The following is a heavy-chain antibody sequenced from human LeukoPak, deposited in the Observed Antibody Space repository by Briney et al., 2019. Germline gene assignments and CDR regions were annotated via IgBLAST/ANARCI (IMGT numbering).Heavy chain of an antibody. V-gene: IGHV1-46*01. CDR3: ARIRDGYNDAYDI. CDR1: GYTFTKSY. D-gene: IGHD5-24*01. CDR2: INPGGDNT. J-gene: IGHJ3*02. Sequence: ASVKVSFKASGYTFTKSYIHWVRQAPGQRREWMGFINPGGDNTDYAQNFQGRLTMTSDTSARTVYMELSSLRSEDTAVYYCARIRDGYNDAYDIWGQGTVVTVPS.